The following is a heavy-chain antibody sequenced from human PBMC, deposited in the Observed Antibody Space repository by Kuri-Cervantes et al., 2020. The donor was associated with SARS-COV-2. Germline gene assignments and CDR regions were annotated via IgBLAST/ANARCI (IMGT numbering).Heavy chain of an antibody. CDR3: ARGGGGRLDFDY. J-gene: IGHJ4*02. D-gene: IGHD6-19*01. Sequence: GSLRLSCTVSGGSISSYHWSWIRQPAGKGLEWIGRIYTSGSTNYNPSLKSRVTMSVDTSKNQFSLKLSSVTAADTAVYYCARGGGGRLDFDYWGQGTLVTRLL. V-gene: IGHV4-4*07. CDR1: GGSISSYH. CDR2: IYTSGST.